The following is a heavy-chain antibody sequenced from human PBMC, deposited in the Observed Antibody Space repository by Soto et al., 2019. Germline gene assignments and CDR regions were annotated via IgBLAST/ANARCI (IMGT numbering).Heavy chain of an antibody. D-gene: IGHD6-13*01. CDR2: IYYSGST. CDR1: GGSISSGDYY. V-gene: IGHV4-30-4*01. Sequence: QVQLQESGPGLVKPSQTLSLTCTVSGGSISSGDYYWSWIRQPPGKGLEWIGYIYYSGSTYYNPSPKSRVTISADTSKNQFSLKLSSVTAADTAVYYCASGVSSWYQEWFDPWGQGTLVTVSS. J-gene: IGHJ5*02. CDR3: ASGVSSWYQEWFDP.